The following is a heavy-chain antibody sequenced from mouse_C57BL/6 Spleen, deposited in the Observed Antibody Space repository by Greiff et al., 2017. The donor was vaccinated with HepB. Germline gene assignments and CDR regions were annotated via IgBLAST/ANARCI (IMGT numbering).Heavy chain of an antibody. Sequence: EVMLVESGGGLVKPGGSLKLSCAASGFTFSDYGMHWVRQAPEKGLEWVAYISSGSSTIYYADTVKGRFTIYRDNAKNTLFLQMTSLRSEDTAMYYCARGANWYFDVWGTGTTVTVSS. CDR1: GFTFSDYG. D-gene: IGHD3-1*01. V-gene: IGHV5-17*01. J-gene: IGHJ1*03. CDR3: ARGANWYFDV. CDR2: ISSGSSTI.